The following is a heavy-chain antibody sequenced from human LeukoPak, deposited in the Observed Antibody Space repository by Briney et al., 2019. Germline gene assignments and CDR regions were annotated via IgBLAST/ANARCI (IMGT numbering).Heavy chain of an antibody. J-gene: IGHJ4*02. CDR3: ARVKFGELLREASDY. D-gene: IGHD3-10*01. CDR2: ISSTSDYI. Sequence: GGSLRRSWAASGFTFRRYSTNWVRQAPGKGLERVSSISSTSDYIYSADSVKGRFTISRDNAKNSLYLHMNILGPQDPAVTYCARVKFGELLREASDYWGQGTLVTASS. CDR1: GFTFRRYS. V-gene: IGHV3-21*01.